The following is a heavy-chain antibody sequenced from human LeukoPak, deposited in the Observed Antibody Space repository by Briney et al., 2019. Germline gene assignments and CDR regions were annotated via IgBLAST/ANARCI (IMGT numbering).Heavy chain of an antibody. J-gene: IGHJ5*02. V-gene: IGHV1-2*02. CDR2: INPNSGGT. D-gene: IGHD4-17*01. CDR1: GYTFTSYG. Sequence: GASVKVSCKTSGYTFTSYGISWVRQAPGQGLEWMGWINPNSGGTNYAQKFQGRVTMTRDTSISTAYMELSRLRSDDTAVYYCARSGTVTTYNWFDPWGQGTLVTVSS. CDR3: ARSGTVTTYNWFDP.